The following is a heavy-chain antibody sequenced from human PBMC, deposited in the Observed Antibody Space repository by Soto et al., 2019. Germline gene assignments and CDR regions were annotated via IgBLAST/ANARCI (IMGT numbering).Heavy chain of an antibody. CDR1: GFTFSRYY. Sequence: GSLRLSCAASGFTFSRYYMNWVRQAPGKGLEWVSSISTTSTYTHYADSLKGRFTISRDNAKKLLYLQMDSLRAEDTAVYYCARDDGLSSTNVKAFDIWGQGTKVTVSS. V-gene: IGHV3-21*01. D-gene: IGHD2-2*01. CDR3: ARDDGLSSTNVKAFDI. J-gene: IGHJ3*02. CDR2: ISTTSTYT.